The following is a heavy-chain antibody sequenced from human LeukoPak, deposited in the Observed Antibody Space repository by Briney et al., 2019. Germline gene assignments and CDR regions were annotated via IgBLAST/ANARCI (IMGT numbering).Heavy chain of an antibody. D-gene: IGHD3-3*01. Sequence: SVTVSCKASGFTFPNSAMQWVRQDRGPRLEWIGWIVLRAGNTVYSHKFHDRVTITRDISTNTAYMELDSLASEDTAVYYCAAQRGASLHDFWSTRLFDPWGQGTLVTVSS. CDR2: IVLRAGNT. V-gene: IGHV1-58*02. CDR1: GFTFPNSA. J-gene: IGHJ5*02. CDR3: AAQRGASLHDFWSTRLFDP.